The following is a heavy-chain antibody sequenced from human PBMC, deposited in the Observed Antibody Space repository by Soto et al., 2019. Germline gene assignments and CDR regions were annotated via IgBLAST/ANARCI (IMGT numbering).Heavy chain of an antibody. J-gene: IGHJ4*02. Sequence: QVQLVESGGGVVQPGRSVRLSCAASGFTFSSYAMHWVRQAPGKGLEWVAVLSYDGSNKYYADSVKGRFTISRDNSKNTPYLQMNSLRAEDTAVYYCARGGRLRHFDYWGQGTLVTVSS. CDR1: GFTFSSYA. D-gene: IGHD5-12*01. CDR3: ARGGRLRHFDY. CDR2: LSYDGSNK. V-gene: IGHV3-30-3*01.